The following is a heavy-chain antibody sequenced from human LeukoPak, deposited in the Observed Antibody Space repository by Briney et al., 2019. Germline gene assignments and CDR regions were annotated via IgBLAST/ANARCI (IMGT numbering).Heavy chain of an antibody. CDR1: GFTFSSYS. Sequence: PGGSLRLSCAASGFTFSSYSMNWVRQAPGKGLEWVSSISSSSSYIYYADSVKGRFTISRDNAKNSLYLQMNSLRSDDTAVYYCARSPFGGGRWYHTPQFDYWGQGTLVTVSS. CDR2: ISSSSSYI. J-gene: IGHJ4*02. D-gene: IGHD4-23*01. CDR3: ARSPFGGGRWYHTPQFDY. V-gene: IGHV3-21*04.